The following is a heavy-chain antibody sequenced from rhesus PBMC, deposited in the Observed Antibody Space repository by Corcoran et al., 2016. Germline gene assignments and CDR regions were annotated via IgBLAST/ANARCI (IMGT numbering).Heavy chain of an antibody. D-gene: IGHD6-25*01. J-gene: IGHJ4*01. CDR1: GYATRSVYV. Sequence: QVQMQESGPGLVKPSENLSLTCAVSGYATRSVYVWRWIRQPPGKGLEGIGQSYGGCGRTYYTPSLKSRVTVSKDTSKNQFSLKLSSVTAADTAVYYCAREGGSPNFDYWGQGVLVTVSS. CDR2: SYGGCGRT. CDR3: AREGGSPNFDY. V-gene: IGHV4-127*01.